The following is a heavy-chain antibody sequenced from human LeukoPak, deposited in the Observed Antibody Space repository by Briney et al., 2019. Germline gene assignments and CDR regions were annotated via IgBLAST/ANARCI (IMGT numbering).Heavy chain of an antibody. D-gene: IGHD5-18*01. V-gene: IGHV1-2*02. CDR1: GYTFTGYY. Sequence: GASVKVSCKASGYTFTGYYMDWVRQAPGQGLEWMGWINPNSGGTNYAQKFQGRVTMTRDTSISTAYMELSRLRSDDTAVYYCARLDTAMVLYSFDYWGQGTLVTVSS. J-gene: IGHJ4*02. CDR3: ARLDTAMVLYSFDY. CDR2: INPNSGGT.